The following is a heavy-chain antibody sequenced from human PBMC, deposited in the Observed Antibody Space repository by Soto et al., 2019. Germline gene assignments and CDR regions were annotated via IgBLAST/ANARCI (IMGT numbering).Heavy chain of an antibody. J-gene: IGHJ5*02. D-gene: IGHD3-3*01. V-gene: IGHV4-30-2*01. CDR3: ARAGSTIFGVVIIEWFDP. CDR2: IYHSGST. CDR1: GDSISSGGYS. Sequence: SETLSLTCAVSGDSISSGGYSWSWIRQPPGKGLEWIGYIYHSGSTYYNPSLKSRVTISVDRSKNQFSLKLSSVTAADTAVYYCARAGSTIFGVVIIEWFDPWGQGTLVTVS.